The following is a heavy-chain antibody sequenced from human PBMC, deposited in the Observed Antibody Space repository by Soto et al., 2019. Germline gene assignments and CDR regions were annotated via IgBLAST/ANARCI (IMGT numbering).Heavy chain of an antibody. J-gene: IGHJ4*02. Sequence: EVQLLESGGGLLQPGGSLRLTCAASGFTFSDCAMGWVRQAPGKGLEWVSLISGRGDTTYYAGSVRGRFTISRATSKNALYLQMNSLRAEDTAQYYCAKAPPAFFSGWPLEYRGQGALVTVSS. CDR2: ISGRGDTT. V-gene: IGHV3-23*01. CDR1: GFTFSDCA. CDR3: AKAPPAFFSGWPLEY. D-gene: IGHD6-25*01.